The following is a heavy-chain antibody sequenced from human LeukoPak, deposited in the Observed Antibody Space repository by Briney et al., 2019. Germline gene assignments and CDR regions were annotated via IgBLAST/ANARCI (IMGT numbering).Heavy chain of an antibody. CDR2: IRGNNGKT. V-gene: IGHV1-18*01. CDR1: GYTFTSYG. Sequence: ASVKVSCKASGYTFTSYGISWVRQAPGQGPEWMGWIRGNNGKTNYAQNLQDRVTMTTDTSTTTAYMELRSLRSDDTAVYFCARVIDYDSGGYYPDYHYYMDVWGKGTTVTVSS. J-gene: IGHJ6*03. D-gene: IGHD3-22*01. CDR3: ARVIDYDSGGYYPDYHYYMDV.